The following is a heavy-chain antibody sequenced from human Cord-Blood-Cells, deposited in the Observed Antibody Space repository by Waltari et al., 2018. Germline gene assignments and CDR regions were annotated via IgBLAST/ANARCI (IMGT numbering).Heavy chain of an antibody. CDR2: T. J-gene: IGHJ4*02. V-gene: IGHV4-34*01. D-gene: IGHD3-10*01. Sequence: TNYTPSLKSPVTISVDTSKNQFSLKLSSVTAADTAVYYCARREDYFDYWGQGTLVTVSS. CDR3: ARREDYFDY.